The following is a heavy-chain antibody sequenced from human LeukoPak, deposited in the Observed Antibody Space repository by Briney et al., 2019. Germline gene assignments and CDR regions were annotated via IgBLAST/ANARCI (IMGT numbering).Heavy chain of an antibody. D-gene: IGHD4-4*01. CDR2: ISRSGSTI. CDR1: GFTFSDYY. Sequence: GGSLRLSCAASGFTFSDYYMSWIRQAPGKGLEWVSYISRSGSTIYYADSVKGRFTISRDNAKNSLYLQMNSLRAEDTAVYYCARFRNAPYDAFDIWGQGTMVTVSS. V-gene: IGHV3-11*01. CDR3: ARFRNAPYDAFDI. J-gene: IGHJ3*02.